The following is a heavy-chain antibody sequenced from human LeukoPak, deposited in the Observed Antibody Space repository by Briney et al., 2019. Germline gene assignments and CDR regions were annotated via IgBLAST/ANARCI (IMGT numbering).Heavy chain of an antibody. Sequence: PGGSLRLSCAASGFTFSYYGMHWVRQAPGKGLEWVAVISYDGSNKYYADSVKGRFTISRDNSKNTLYLQMNSLRAEDTAVYYCAKATGFSGNYYMDVWGKGTTVTVSS. J-gene: IGHJ6*03. CDR1: GFTFSYYG. CDR3: AKATGFSGNYYMDV. V-gene: IGHV3-30*18. CDR2: ISYDGSNK. D-gene: IGHD3-10*01.